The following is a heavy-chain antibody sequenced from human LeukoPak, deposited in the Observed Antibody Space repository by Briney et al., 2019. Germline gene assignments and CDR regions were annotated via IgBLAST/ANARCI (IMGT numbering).Heavy chain of an antibody. Sequence: GGSLRLSCAASGFTFSSYGMHWVRQAPGKGLGWVAVISYDGSNKYYADSVKGRFTISRDNSKNTLYLQMNSLRAEDTAVYYCAKDACGGDCYGYYFDYWGQGTLVTVSS. D-gene: IGHD2-21*02. CDR2: ISYDGSNK. CDR3: AKDACGGDCYGYYFDY. J-gene: IGHJ4*02. CDR1: GFTFSSYG. V-gene: IGHV3-30*18.